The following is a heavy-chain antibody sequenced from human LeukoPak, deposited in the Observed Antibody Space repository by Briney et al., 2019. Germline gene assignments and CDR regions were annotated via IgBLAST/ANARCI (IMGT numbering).Heavy chain of an antibody. Sequence: GASVKVSCKASGYTFTGYYMHWVRQAPGQGLEWMGWINPNSGGTNYARKFRGRVTMTRDTSISTGYMDLSRLKSDDTAVYYCARANSGYDPVYYFGLDVWGQGTTVTVSS. CDR3: ARANSGYDPVYYFGLDV. CDR2: INPNSGGT. J-gene: IGHJ6*02. V-gene: IGHV1-2*02. D-gene: IGHD5-12*01. CDR1: GYTFTGYY.